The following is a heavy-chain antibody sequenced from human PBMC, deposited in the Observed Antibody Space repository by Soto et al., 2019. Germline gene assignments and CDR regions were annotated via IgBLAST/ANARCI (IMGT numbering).Heavy chain of an antibody. V-gene: IGHV3-23*01. CDR2: ISGSGAYT. D-gene: IGHD2-2*01. J-gene: IGHJ4*02. CDR3: AKYGCSSTSCQCDY. CDR1: GFTFSSYA. Sequence: GGSLRLSCAASGFTFSSYAMTWVRQAPGKGLEWVSAISGSGAYTYYANSVKGRFTISRDNSKNTLYLQLNSLRAEDTAVYYCAKYGCSSTSCQCDYSGQGTRVTVSS.